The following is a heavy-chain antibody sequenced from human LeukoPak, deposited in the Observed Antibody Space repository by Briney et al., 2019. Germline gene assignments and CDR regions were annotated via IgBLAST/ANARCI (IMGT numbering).Heavy chain of an antibody. D-gene: IGHD3-9*01. Sequence: PSETLSLTCTVSGGSISSHYWSWIRQPPGKGLEWIGYIYYSGSTNYNPSFKSRVTISVDTSKNQFSLKLSSVTAADTAVYYCARVDDILTGYWFDPWGQGTLVTVSS. CDR2: IYYSGST. V-gene: IGHV4-59*11. CDR3: ARVDDILTGYWFDP. J-gene: IGHJ5*02. CDR1: GGSISSHY.